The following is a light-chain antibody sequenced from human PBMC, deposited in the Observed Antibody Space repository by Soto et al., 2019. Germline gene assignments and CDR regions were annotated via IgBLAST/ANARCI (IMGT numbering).Light chain of an antibody. J-gene: IGLJ3*02. CDR2: EVS. Sequence: QSVLTQAPSASGTPGQRVTISCSGSSSNIERYYVYWYQHLPGTAPKLMIYEVSKRPSGVPDRFSGSKSGNTASLTVSGLQAEDEADYYCSSYAGSNNWVFGGGTKLTVL. V-gene: IGLV2-8*01. CDR1: SSNIERYY. CDR3: SSYAGSNNWV.